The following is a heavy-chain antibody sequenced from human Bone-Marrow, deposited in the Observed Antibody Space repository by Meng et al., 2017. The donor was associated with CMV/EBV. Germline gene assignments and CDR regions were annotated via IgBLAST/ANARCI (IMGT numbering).Heavy chain of an antibody. J-gene: IGHJ3*01. D-gene: IGHD1-26*01. Sequence: GESLRLSCAASGFTFDDYGLNWVRQAPGKRLEWVAGIRRNGGTTGYTDSVKGRFTISRDNAKNSLYLQMNSLGAEDTALYYCARTVGVTIVDALDFWGQGTMITVSS. CDR1: GFTFDDYG. CDR3: ARTVGVTIVDALDF. V-gene: IGHV3-20*04. CDR2: IRRNGGTT.